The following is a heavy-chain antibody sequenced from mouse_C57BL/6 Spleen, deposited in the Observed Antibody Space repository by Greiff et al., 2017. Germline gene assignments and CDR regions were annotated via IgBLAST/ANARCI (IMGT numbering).Heavy chain of an antibody. Sequence: EVQLQQSGPELVKPGASVKISCKASGYTFTDYYMNWVKQSHGKSLEWIGDINPNNGGTRYNQKFKGKATLTVDKSSSTAYMELRSLTSEDSAVYYCYSNYPHWYFDVWGTGTTVTVSS. D-gene: IGHD2-5*01. CDR2: INPNNGGT. J-gene: IGHJ1*03. V-gene: IGHV1-26*01. CDR1: GYTFTDYY. CDR3: YSNYPHWYFDV.